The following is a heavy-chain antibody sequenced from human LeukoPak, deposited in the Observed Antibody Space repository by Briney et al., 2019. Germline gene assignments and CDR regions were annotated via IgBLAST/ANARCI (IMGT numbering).Heavy chain of an antibody. CDR3: AKVSYYYGSGSYPYYYYYMYV. J-gene: IGHJ6*03. CDR2: TSWNSGSI. D-gene: IGHD3-10*01. Sequence: QPGGSLSLSCAAYGFTFDDYAMHWDRQAQGKGLEWVSGTSWNSGSIGYADSVKGRFTISRDNAKDSMYLQMNSPRAEDMSLYYCAKVSYYYGSGSYPYYYYYMYVWSKGTTVTISS. V-gene: IGHV3-9*03. CDR1: GFTFDDYA.